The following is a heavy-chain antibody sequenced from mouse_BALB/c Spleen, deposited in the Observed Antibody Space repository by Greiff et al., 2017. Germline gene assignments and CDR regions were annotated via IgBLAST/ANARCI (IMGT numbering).Heavy chain of an antibody. CDR1: GYTFSSYW. Sequence: QVQLQQSGAELMKPGASVKISCKATGYTFSSYWIEWVKQRPGHGLEWIGEILPGSGSTNYNEKFKGKATFTADTSSNTAYMQLSSLTSEDSAVYYCARKRYDYDGYYFDYWGQGTTLTVSS. CDR2: ILPGSGST. D-gene: IGHD2-4*01. CDR3: ARKRYDYDGYYFDY. V-gene: IGHV1-9*01. J-gene: IGHJ2*01.